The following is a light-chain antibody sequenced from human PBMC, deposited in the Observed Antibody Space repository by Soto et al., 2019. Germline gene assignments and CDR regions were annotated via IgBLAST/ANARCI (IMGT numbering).Light chain of an antibody. CDR1: QSVSSSY. Sequence: EIVLTQSPGTLSLSPGERATLSCRASQSVSSSYLAWYQQKPGQAHRLLIYGASSRATGIPDRFSGSGSGTDFTLTISSLEPEDFAVYYCQQYGSSPWTFGQGTKVDI. CDR2: GAS. V-gene: IGKV3-20*01. CDR3: QQYGSSPWT. J-gene: IGKJ1*01.